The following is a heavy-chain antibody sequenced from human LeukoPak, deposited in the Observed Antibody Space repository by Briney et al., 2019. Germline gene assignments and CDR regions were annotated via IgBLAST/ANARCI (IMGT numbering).Heavy chain of an antibody. CDR1: GFTVSGNY. Sequence: GGSLRLSCAASGFTVSGNYMSWVRQAPGKGLEWVSVIYSAGDTYYADSVKGRFTISRDNSKNTVFLQMNSLRAEDTAVYYCARLGTRWSLDYWGQGTLVTVSS. CDR3: ARLGTRWSLDY. D-gene: IGHD2-15*01. V-gene: IGHV3-53*01. CDR2: IYSAGDT. J-gene: IGHJ4*02.